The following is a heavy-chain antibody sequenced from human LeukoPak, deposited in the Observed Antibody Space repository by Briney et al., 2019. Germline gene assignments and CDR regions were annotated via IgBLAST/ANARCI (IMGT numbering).Heavy chain of an antibody. CDR3: ARHNSGLDY. CDR2: IYYSGST. D-gene: IGHD6-19*01. Sequence: SSETLSLTCTVSGGSISSSDYYWGWIRQPPGKGLEWIGTIYYSGSTYYNPSLKSRVTIFVDTSKNQFSLKLNSVTAADTAVYYCARHNSGLDYWGQGTLVTVSS. V-gene: IGHV4-39*01. CDR1: GGSISSSDYY. J-gene: IGHJ4*02.